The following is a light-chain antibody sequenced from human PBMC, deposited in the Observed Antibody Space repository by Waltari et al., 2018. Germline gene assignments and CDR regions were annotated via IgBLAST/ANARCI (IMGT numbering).Light chain of an antibody. J-gene: IGLJ2*01. CDR2: DVS. Sequence: QSALTQPASVSGSPGQSITMSCTGTNNDIGANNYVTWYQQYPDKAPNLIVYDVSRLASGASPRFSGSKSGNTASLTISGLQAQDEAQYFCSSYTTTASLVIFGGGTKLTVL. CDR3: SSYTTTASLVI. V-gene: IGLV2-14*03. CDR1: NNDIGANNY.